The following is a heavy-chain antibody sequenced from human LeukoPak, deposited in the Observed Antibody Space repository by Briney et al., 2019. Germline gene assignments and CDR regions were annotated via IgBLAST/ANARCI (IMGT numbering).Heavy chain of an antibody. CDR2: INHSGST. V-gene: IGHV4-34*01. Sequence: SETLSLTCAAYGGSFSGYYWSWIRQSPGKGLEWIGEINHSGSTNYNPSLKSRLSISEDTSKKQISLKVTSVTAADTAVYYCATGNNTVADYWGQGTLVTVSS. CDR3: ATGNNTVADY. J-gene: IGHJ4*02. CDR1: GGSFSGYY. D-gene: IGHD1-1*01.